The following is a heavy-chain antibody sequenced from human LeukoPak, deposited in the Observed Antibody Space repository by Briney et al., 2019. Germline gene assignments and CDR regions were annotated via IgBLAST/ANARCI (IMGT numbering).Heavy chain of an antibody. CDR1: RFTFSTYA. J-gene: IGHJ4*02. V-gene: IGHV3-23*01. Sequence: GSLRLSCVASRFTFSTYAVNWVRQAPGKGLEWVSAISSNGDITYYADSVRGRFTISRDNSKNTVFLRMNSLRADDTAVYYCATVKRDCSGGTCYSYDYWGQGTLVTVSS. D-gene: IGHD2-15*01. CDR3: ATVKRDCSGGTCYSYDY. CDR2: ISSNGDIT.